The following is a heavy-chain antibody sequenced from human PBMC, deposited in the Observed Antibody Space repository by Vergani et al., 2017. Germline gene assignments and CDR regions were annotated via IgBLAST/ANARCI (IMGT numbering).Heavy chain of an antibody. V-gene: IGHV1-58*01. D-gene: IGHD3-16*02. J-gene: IGHJ4*02. CDR2: IVVGSGNT. CDR3: ARVEGISGYPEYYFDY. Sequence: QMQLVQSGPEVKKPGTSVKVSCKASGFTFTSSAVQWVRQARGQRLEWIGWIVVGSGNTNYAQKFQERVTISRDMSTSTAYMELSSLRSEDTAVYYCARVEGISGYPEYYFDYWGQGTLVTVSS. CDR1: GFTFTSSA.